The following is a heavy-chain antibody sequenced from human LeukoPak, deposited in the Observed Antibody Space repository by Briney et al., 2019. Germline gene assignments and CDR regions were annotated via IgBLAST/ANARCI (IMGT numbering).Heavy chain of an antibody. CDR1: GGTFSSYA. V-gene: IGHV1-18*01. CDR3: ARVDIVLMVYAT. CDR2: ISAYNGNT. J-gene: IGHJ5*02. D-gene: IGHD2-8*01. Sequence: ASVKVSCKASGGTFSSYAISWVRQAPGQGPEWMGWISAYNGNTNYAQKLQGRVTMTTDTSTSTAYMELRSLRSDDTAVYYCARVDIVLMVYATWGQGTLVTVSS.